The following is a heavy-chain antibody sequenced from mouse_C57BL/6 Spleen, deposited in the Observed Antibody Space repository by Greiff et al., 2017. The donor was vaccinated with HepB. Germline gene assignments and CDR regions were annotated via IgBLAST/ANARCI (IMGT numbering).Heavy chain of an antibody. CDR1: GYTFTSYW. J-gene: IGHJ4*01. CDR3: ARVRNYAMDY. V-gene: IGHV1-52*01. CDR2: IDPSDSET. Sequence: VQLQQPGAELVRPGSSVKLSCKASGYTFTSYWMHWVKQRPIQGLEWIGNIDPSDSETHYNQKFKDKATLTVDKSSSTAYMQLSSRTSEDSAVYYCARVRNYAMDYWGQGTSVTVSS.